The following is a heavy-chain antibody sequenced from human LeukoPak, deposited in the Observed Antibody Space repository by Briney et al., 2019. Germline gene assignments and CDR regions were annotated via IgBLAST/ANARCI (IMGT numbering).Heavy chain of an antibody. CDR2: IIPIFGTA. V-gene: IGHV1-69*05. CDR1: GGTFSSYA. Sequence: ASVKVSCKASGGTFSSYAISWVRQAPGQGLEWMGGIIPIFGTANYAQKFQGRVTMTTDTSTSTASMELRSLRSDDTAVYYCARHYYDSSGYPPDYYYYYMDVWGKGTTVTISS. J-gene: IGHJ6*03. CDR3: ARHYYDSSGYPPDYYYYYMDV. D-gene: IGHD3-22*01.